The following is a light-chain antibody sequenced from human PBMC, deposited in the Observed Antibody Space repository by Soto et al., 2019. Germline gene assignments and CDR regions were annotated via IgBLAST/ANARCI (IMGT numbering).Light chain of an antibody. CDR3: QQRGTWPRVT. J-gene: IGKJ4*01. CDR1: QSISRY. V-gene: IGKV3-11*01. CDR2: DAS. Sequence: EIVLTQSPATLSLSPGETATLSCRASQSISRYLAWYQQKPGQAPRLLIYDASIRATGIPARFRGGGSETDFTLTISSLAPEDFAIYYCQQRGTWPRVTFDGGTKVEIK.